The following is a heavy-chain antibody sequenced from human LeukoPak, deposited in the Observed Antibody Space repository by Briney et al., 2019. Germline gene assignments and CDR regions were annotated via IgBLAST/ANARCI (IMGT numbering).Heavy chain of an antibody. CDR2: ISPRGDIT. D-gene: IGHD2-15*01. CDR1: GFSFRSHG. Sequence: GGSLRLSCAASGFSFRSHGMNWVRQAPGKGLEWVSGISPRGDITYYKDSVRGRFTISRDNFKNTVSLQLNSLRAEDTAIYYCAKNGDRGAYCTGGTCYPYFYYYMDVWGKGTTVTI. V-gene: IGHV3-23*01. CDR3: AKNGDRGAYCTGGTCYPYFYYYMDV. J-gene: IGHJ6*03.